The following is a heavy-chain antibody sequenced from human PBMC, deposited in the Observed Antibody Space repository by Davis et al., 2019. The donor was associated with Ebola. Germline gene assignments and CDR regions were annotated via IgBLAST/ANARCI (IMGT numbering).Heavy chain of an antibody. CDR1: GYTFTSYD. V-gene: IGHV1-8*01. CDR3: ARGGCSSTSCYFYHYYYGMDV. Sequence: ASVKVSCKASGYTFTSYDINWVRQATGQGLEWMGWMNPNSGNTGYAQKFQGRVTMTRNTSISTAYMELSSLRSEDTAVYYCARGGCSSTSCYFYHYYYGMDVWGQGTTVTVSS. J-gene: IGHJ6*02. D-gene: IGHD2-2*01. CDR2: MNPNSGNT.